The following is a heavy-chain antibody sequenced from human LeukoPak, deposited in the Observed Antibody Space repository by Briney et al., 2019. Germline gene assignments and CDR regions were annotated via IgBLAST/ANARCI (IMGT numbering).Heavy chain of an antibody. D-gene: IGHD1-26*01. CDR3: AKRAVGATSDY. V-gene: IGHV4-61*01. CDR2: IYYSGST. J-gene: IGHJ4*02. Sequence: SETLSLTCTVSGGSISSSSYYWSWIRQPPGKGLEWIGYIYYSGSTNYNPSLKSRVTISVDTSKNQFSLKLSSVTAADTAVYYSAKRAVGATSDYWGQGTLVTVSS. CDR1: GGSISSSSYY.